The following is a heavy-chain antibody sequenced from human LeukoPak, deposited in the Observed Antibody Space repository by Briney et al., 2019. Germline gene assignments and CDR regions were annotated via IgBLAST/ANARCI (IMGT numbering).Heavy chain of an antibody. J-gene: IGHJ4*02. V-gene: IGHV1-69*04. CDR3: ATAGAASDFDY. CDR1: GYTFTSYG. D-gene: IGHD6-13*01. CDR2: IIPILGMT. Sequence: GASVKVSCKASGYTFTSYGISWVRQAPGQGHEWMGRIIPILGMTSSAQKFQGRVTITADKSTSTAYMELSSLRSEDTAVYYCATAGAASDFDYWGQGTLVTVSS.